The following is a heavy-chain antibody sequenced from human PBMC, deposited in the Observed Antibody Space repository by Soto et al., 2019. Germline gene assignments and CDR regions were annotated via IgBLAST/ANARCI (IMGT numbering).Heavy chain of an antibody. CDR2: ISYDGSNK. D-gene: IGHD6-13*01. J-gene: IGHJ4*02. CDR3: SILYSSSPNYFDF. V-gene: IGHV3-30*03. Sequence: GGSVRLSCAASGFTFSSYGMHWVRQAPGKGLEWVAVISYDGSNKYYADSVKGRFTISRDNSKNTLYLQMNSLRAEDTAVYYYSILYSSSPNYFDFWGQGTLVTVSS. CDR1: GFTFSSYG.